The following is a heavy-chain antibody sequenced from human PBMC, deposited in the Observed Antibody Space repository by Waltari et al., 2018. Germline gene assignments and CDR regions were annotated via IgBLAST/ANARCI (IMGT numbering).Heavy chain of an antibody. CDR1: GYTFTGYY. CDR2: INPNSVVT. V-gene: IGHV1-2*06. Sequence: QVQLVQSGAEVKKPGASVKVSCKAAGYTFTGYYMHWVRQAPGQGLEWGGRINPNSVVTNYAQTFQGRRTMTVATSTSTANMELSRLRADDTAVYYCARMTTVTPDDYWGQGTLGTVSS. J-gene: IGHJ4*02. D-gene: IGHD4-17*01. CDR3: ARMTTVTPDDY.